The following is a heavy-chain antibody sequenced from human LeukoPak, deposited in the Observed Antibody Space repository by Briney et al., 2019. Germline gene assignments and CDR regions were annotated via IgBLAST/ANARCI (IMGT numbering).Heavy chain of an antibody. CDR2: IVVGSGNT. CDR3: ARDGNWGSLRGAFDI. D-gene: IGHD7-27*01. Sequence: SVKVSCKASGFTFTSSAVQWVRQARGQRLEWIGWIVVGSGNTNYAQKFQERVTITRDMSTSTAYMELSSLRSEDTAVYYCARDGNWGSLRGAFDIWGQGTMVTVSS. V-gene: IGHV1-58*01. J-gene: IGHJ3*02. CDR1: GFTFTSSA.